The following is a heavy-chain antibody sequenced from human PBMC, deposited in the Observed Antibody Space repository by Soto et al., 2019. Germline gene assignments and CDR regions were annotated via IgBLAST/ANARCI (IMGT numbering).Heavy chain of an antibody. D-gene: IGHD2-15*01. V-gene: IGHV4-59*08. CDR1: GGSINGYY. J-gene: IGHJ4*02. Sequence: PSETLSLTCTVSGGSINGYYWSWIRQPPGKGLEWIGYIHYTGGTYYNPSLKSRVTISVDTSKNQFSLNLNSVTAADTAAYFCARHRVGGSSYNFDYWGQGTLVTVSS. CDR3: ARHRVGGSSYNFDY. CDR2: IHYTGGT.